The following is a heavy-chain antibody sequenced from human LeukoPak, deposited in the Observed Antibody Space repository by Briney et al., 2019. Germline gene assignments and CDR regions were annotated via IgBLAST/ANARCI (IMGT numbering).Heavy chain of an antibody. J-gene: IGHJ5*02. CDR1: GYTFTSYD. D-gene: IGHD6-13*01. V-gene: IGHV1-8*01. Sequence: ASVKVSFKASGYTFTSYDINWVRQATGQGLDWMGWMNPNSGNTGYAQKFQGRVTMTRNTSISTAYMELSSLRSEDTAVYYCARMSRGRIIAAAGTTLGFDPWGQGTLVTVSS. CDR3: ARMSRGRIIAAAGTTLGFDP. CDR2: MNPNSGNT.